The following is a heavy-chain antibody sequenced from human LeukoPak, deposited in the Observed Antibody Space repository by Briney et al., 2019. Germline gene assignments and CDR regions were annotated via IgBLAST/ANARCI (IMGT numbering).Heavy chain of an antibody. CDR1: GFTLSSYA. CDR3: ARDNPLYGGNLYYYYGMDV. Sequence: GSLRLSCAASGFTLSSYAMHWVRQAPGKGLEWVAVISYDGSNKYYADSVKGRFTISRDNSKNTLYLQMNSLRAEDTAVYYCARDNPLYGGNLYYYYGMDVWGQGTTVTVSS. V-gene: IGHV3-30*04. CDR2: ISYDGSNK. D-gene: IGHD4-23*01. J-gene: IGHJ6*02.